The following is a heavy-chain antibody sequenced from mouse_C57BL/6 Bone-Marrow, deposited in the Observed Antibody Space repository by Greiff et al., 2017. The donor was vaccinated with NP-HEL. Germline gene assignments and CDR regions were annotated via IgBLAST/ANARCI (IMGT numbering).Heavy chain of an antibody. Sequence: EVQVVESGGGLVKPGGSLKLSCAASGFTFSSYTMSWVRQTPEKRLEWVATISGGGGNTYYPDSVKGRFTISRDNAKNTLYLQMSSLRSEDTALYYCARDHHGYFDYWGQGTTLTVSS. CDR1: GFTFSSYT. CDR3: ARDHHGYFDY. V-gene: IGHV5-9*01. J-gene: IGHJ2*01. CDR2: ISGGGGNT.